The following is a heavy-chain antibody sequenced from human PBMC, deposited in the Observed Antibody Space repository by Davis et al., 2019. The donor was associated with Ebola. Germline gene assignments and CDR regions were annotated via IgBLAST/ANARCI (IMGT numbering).Heavy chain of an antibody. CDR1: GGTFSSYA. V-gene: IGHV1-69*05. J-gene: IGHJ4*02. CDR3: AREGSYDFWSGYYEDY. Sequence: AASVNVSCKASGGTFSSYAISWVRQAPGQGLEWMGGIIPIFGTANYAQKFQGRVTMTRDTSTSTVYMELSSLRSEDTAVYYCAREGSYDFWSGYYEDYWGQGTLVTVSS. CDR2: IIPIFGTA. D-gene: IGHD3-3*01.